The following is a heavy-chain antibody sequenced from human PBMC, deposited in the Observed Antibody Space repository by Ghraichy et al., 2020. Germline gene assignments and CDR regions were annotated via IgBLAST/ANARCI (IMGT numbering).Heavy chain of an antibody. D-gene: IGHD3-9*01. CDR1: GFTFSKFG. J-gene: IGHJ4*02. CDR2: ITSKGGRT. Sequence: GGSLRLSCLGSGFTFSKFGMHWLRQAPGKGLEYVSTITSKGGRTHYADAVKGRFTISRDSSKNTVYLQMSSVTTDDTAVYYCVRGSDILTGSFYYWGQGTKVTVAS. V-gene: IGHV3-64D*09. CDR3: VRGSDILTGSFYY.